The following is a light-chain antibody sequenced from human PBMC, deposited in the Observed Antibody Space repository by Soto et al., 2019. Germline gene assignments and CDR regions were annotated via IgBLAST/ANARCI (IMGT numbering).Light chain of an antibody. CDR1: QSLLHSNGYNY. Sequence: DIVMTQSPLSLPVTPGEPASISCRSSQSLLHSNGYNYLDWYLQKPGQSPQLLIYLGSNRASGVPDMFSGSGSGTDFPLKISRVEAEDVGVYYCMQALQTRWTFGQGTKVEIK. J-gene: IGKJ1*01. CDR3: MQALQTRWT. V-gene: IGKV2-28*01. CDR2: LGS.